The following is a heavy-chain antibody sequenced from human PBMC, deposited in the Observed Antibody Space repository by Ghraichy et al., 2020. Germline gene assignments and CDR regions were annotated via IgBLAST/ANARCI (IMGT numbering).Heavy chain of an antibody. D-gene: IGHD4-11*01. CDR3: ARRGDDYSIYYYYYGMDG. Sequence: SETLSLTCTVSGGSISSSSYYWGWIRQPPGKGLEWIGSIYYSGSTYYNPSLKSRVTISVDTSKNQFSLKLSSVTAADTAVYYCARRGDDYSIYYYYYGMDGWGQGTTVTVSS. J-gene: IGHJ6*02. V-gene: IGHV4-39*01. CDR2: IYYSGST. CDR1: GGSISSSSYY.